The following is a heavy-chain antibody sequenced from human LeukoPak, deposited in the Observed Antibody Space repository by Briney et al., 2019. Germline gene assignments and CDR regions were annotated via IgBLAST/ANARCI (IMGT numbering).Heavy chain of an antibody. J-gene: IGHJ3*02. Sequence: PGGSLRLSCAASGFTFDNYAMNWVRQAPGKGLEWVAVIRGGGGVSFYSDSVKGRFTISRDNPKNTLYLQMNSLRAEDTAMYYCAKCSANYYNDAFDIWGRGTMVTVSS. D-gene: IGHD3-10*02. CDR1: GFTFDNYA. CDR3: AKCSANYYNDAFDI. CDR2: IRGGGGVS. V-gene: IGHV3-23*01.